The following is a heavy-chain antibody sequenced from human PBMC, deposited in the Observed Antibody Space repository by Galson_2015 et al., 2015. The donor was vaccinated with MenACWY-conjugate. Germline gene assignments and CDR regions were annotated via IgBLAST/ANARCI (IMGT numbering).Heavy chain of an antibody. CDR1: GYTFTSYA. V-gene: IGHV1-3*01. CDR3: TRDSWGGGAN. J-gene: IGHJ4*02. Sequence: SVKVSCKASGYTFTSYAMHWVRQAPGQRLEWMAWINAGNGNTKYSQNLQGRFTISRDNSKNTLSLQMNSLRAEDTAVYYCTRDSWGGGANWGQGTLVTVSS. CDR2: INAGNGNT. D-gene: IGHD3-16*01.